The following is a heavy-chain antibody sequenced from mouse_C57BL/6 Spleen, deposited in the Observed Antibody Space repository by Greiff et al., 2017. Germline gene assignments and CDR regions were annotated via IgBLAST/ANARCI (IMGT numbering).Heavy chain of an antibody. V-gene: IGHV5-4*01. D-gene: IGHD2-1*01. J-gene: IGHJ2*01. CDR2: ISDGGSYT. CDR1: GFTFSSYA. Sequence: EVQVVESGGGLVKPGGSLKLSCAASGFTFSSYAMSWVRQTPEKRLEWVATISDGGSYTYYPDNVKGRFTISRDNAKNNLYLQMSHLKSEDTAMYYCAREGNGNYGWDYWGQGTTLTVSS. CDR3: AREGNGNYGWDY.